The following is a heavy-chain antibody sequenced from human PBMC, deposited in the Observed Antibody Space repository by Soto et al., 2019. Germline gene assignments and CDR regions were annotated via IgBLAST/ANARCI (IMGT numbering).Heavy chain of an antibody. CDR1: GFTFSSYA. V-gene: IGHV3-23*01. CDR2: ISGSGGST. J-gene: IGHJ6*02. CDR3: ARDLWGYCGTDCYPLDV. D-gene: IGHD2-21*02. Sequence: PGGSLRLSCTASGFTFSSYAMNWVRQAPGKGLEWVSAISGSGGSTYYADSVKGRFTISRDNSKNTLYLQMNSLKVEDTAVYYCARDLWGYCGTDCYPLDVWGQGTTVTVSS.